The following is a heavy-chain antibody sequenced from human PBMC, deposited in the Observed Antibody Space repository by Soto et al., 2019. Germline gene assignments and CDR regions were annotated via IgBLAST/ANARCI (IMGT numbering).Heavy chain of an antibody. D-gene: IGHD3-3*01. Sequence: GGSLRLSCTASGFTFGDYAMSWFRQAPGKGLEWVGFIRSKAYGGTTEYAASVKGRFTISRDDSKSIAYLQMNSLKTEDTAVYYCTRDREDRAGQRITIFGVAGAGYYMDVWGKGTTVTVSS. V-gene: IGHV3-49*03. CDR2: IRSKAYGGTT. J-gene: IGHJ6*03. CDR3: TRDREDRAGQRITIFGVAGAGYYMDV. CDR1: GFTFGDYA.